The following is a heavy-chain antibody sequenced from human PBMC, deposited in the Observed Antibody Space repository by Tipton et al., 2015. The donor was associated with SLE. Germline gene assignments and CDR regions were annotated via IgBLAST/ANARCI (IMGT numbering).Heavy chain of an antibody. CDR1: GGSISSYY. CDR3: ARARIVVVPAAIGAFDI. D-gene: IGHD2-2*02. CDR2: IYTSGST. Sequence: TLSLTCTVSGGSISSYYWSWIRQPAGKGLEWIGRIYTSGSTNYNPSLKSRVTMSVDTSKNQFSLKLSSVTAADTAVYYCARARIVVVPAAIGAFDIWGQGTMVTVSS. J-gene: IGHJ3*02. V-gene: IGHV4-4*07.